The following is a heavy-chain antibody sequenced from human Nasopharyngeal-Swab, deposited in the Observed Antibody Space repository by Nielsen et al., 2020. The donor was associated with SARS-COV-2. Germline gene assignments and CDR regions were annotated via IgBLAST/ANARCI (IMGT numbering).Heavy chain of an antibody. V-gene: IGHV4-59*13. CDR2: IYYSGST. D-gene: IGHD3-22*01. CDR1: GGSISSYY. J-gene: IGHJ3*02. Sequence: SETLSLTCTVSGGSISSYYWSWIRQPPGKGLEWIGYIYYSGSTNYNPSLKSRVTISVDTPKNQFSLKLSSVTAADTAVYYCASYYDSEADAFDIWSQGTMVTVSS. CDR3: ASYYDSEADAFDI.